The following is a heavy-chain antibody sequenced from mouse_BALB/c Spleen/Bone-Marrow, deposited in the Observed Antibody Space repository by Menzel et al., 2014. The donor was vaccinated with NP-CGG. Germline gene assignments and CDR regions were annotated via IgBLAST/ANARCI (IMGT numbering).Heavy chain of an antibody. V-gene: IGHV1S81*02. Sequence: QVQLQQSGAELVKPGASVKLSCKASGYTFTSYWMHWVKQRPGQGLEWIGEINPSNGRTNYNEKFKSKATLTVDKSSSIAYMQLSSLTSEDSAVYYCARTYFDYWGQGTTLTVSS. J-gene: IGHJ2*01. CDR2: INPSNGRT. CDR3: ARTYFDY. CDR1: GYTFTSYW.